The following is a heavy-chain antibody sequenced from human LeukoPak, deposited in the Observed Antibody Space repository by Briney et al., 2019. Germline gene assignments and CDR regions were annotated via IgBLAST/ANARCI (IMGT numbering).Heavy chain of an antibody. J-gene: IGHJ3*02. CDR2: MYSSGST. V-gene: IGHV4-39*07. Sequence: TSETLSLTCIVSGGSISITSYYWGWIRQPPGKGLEWIGSMYSSGSTYYNPSLKSRVTISVDTSKNQFSLKLSSVTAADTAVYYCARGPPDCSSTSCYAFDAFDIWGQGTMVTVSS. CDR3: ARGPPDCSSTSCYAFDAFDI. CDR1: GGSISITSYY. D-gene: IGHD2-2*01.